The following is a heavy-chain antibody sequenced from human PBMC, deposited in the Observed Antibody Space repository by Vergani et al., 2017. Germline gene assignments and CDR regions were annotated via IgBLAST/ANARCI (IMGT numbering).Heavy chain of an antibody. CDR1: GFTFSGSA. D-gene: IGHD4-17*01. CDR2: IRSKANSYAT. J-gene: IGHJ4*02. Sequence: VQLVESGGGLVKPGGSLKLSCAASGFTFSGSAMHWVRQASGKGLEWVGRIRSKANSYATAYAASVKGRFTISRDDSKNTAYLQMNSLKTGDTAVYYGTRPRTTGTTGFDYWGQGTLVTVSS. CDR3: TRPRTTGTTGFDY. V-gene: IGHV3-73*01.